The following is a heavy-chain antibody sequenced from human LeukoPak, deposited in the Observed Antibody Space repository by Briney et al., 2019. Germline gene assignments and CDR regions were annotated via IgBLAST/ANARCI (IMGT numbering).Heavy chain of an antibody. J-gene: IGHJ6*02. Sequence: GGSLRLSCAASGFTFSSYAMHWVRQAPGKGLEWVAVISDDGSNKYYAGSVKGRFTISRDNSKNTLYLQMNSLRAEDTAVYYCARPPGEYCSSTSCYGGYYGMDVWGQGTTVTVSS. CDR2: ISDDGSNK. CDR3: ARPPGEYCSSTSCYGGYYGMDV. V-gene: IGHV3-30-3*01. D-gene: IGHD2-2*01. CDR1: GFTFSSYA.